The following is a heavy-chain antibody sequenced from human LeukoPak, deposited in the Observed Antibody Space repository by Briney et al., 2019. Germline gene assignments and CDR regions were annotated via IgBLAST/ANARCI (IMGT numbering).Heavy chain of an antibody. CDR3: ANKPAGFDP. Sequence: PGGSLRLSCVPSGITFSNSALSWVRQAPGKGLEWVSTITKSGDQTHYADSVRGLFTISRDIFKNTLYLQMNSLRAEDTAIYYCANKPAGFDPWGQGTLVTVSS. CDR2: ITKSGDQT. CDR1: GITFSNSA. D-gene: IGHD1-14*01. J-gene: IGHJ5*02. V-gene: IGHV3-23*01.